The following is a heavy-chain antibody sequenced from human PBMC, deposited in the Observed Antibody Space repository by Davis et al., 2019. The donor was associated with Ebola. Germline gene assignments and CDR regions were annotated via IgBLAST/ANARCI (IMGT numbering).Heavy chain of an antibody. V-gene: IGHV3-48*01. D-gene: IGHD6-19*01. CDR2: INRISTIN. CDR1: GFTFSSNS. J-gene: IGHJ3*02. CDR3: VRVSRNIATGWYRFDAFDI. Sequence: GESLKISCAASGFTFSSNSMNWVRQAPGKGLEWISFINRISTINYYAESVKGRITISRDNAKNSLYLQMNSLRAEDTAIYYCVRVSRNIATGWYRFDAFDIWGQGTLVTVSS.